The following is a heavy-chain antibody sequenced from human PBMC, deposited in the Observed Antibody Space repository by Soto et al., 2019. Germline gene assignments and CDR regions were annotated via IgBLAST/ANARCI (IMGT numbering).Heavy chain of an antibody. V-gene: IGHV4-30-2*01. D-gene: IGHD4-17*01. CDR1: GGSISSGGYS. Sequence: QLQLQESGSGLVKPSQTLSLTCAVSGGSISSGGYSWSWIRQPPGKGLEWIGYIYHSGSTYYNPSLKGRVTKSVDSSKNQFSLKLSSVSAADTAVDYWARVRSRGWFDPWGQGTLVTVSS. J-gene: IGHJ5*02. CDR2: IYHSGST. CDR3: ARVRSRGWFDP.